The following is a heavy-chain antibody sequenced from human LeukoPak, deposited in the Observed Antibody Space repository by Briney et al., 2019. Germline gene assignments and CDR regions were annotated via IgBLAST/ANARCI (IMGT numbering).Heavy chain of an antibody. Sequence: GGALRLSFAASGFTFSSYWMHWVRQAPGEGVVWVSRINSDGSSTSYADSVKGRFTISRDNAKNTLYLQMNSLRAEDTAVYYCARLGSQGGVAALDYWGQGTLVTVSS. CDR2: INSDGSST. CDR1: GFTFSSYW. J-gene: IGHJ4*02. CDR3: ARLGSQGGVAALDY. V-gene: IGHV3-74*01. D-gene: IGHD6-25*01.